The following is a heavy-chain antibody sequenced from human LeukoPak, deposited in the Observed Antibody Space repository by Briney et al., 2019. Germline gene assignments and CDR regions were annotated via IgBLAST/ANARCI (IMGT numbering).Heavy chain of an antibody. CDR2: IIPIFGTV. Sequence: SVKVSCKASGGTFSSYAISWVRQAPGQGLEWMGGIIPIFGTVNYAQKFQGRVTITADESTSTAYMELSSLRSEDTAVYYCARGPFSGSYFVNYYYYYMDVWGKGTTVTVSS. D-gene: IGHD3-10*01. CDR1: GGTFSSYA. V-gene: IGHV1-69*01. CDR3: ARGPFSGSYFVNYYYYYMDV. J-gene: IGHJ6*03.